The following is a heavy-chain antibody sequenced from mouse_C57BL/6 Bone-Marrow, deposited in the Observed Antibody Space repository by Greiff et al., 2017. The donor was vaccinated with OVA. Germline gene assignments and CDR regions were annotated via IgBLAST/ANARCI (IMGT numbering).Heavy chain of an antibody. D-gene: IGHD3-2*02. V-gene: IGHV1-5*01. Sequence: VQLQQSGTVLARPGASVKMSCKTSGYTFTSYWMHWVKQRPGQGLEWIGAIYPGNSDTSYNQKFKGKAKLTAVTSASTAYMELSRLTNEDSAVYYCTREATGDYFDYWGQGTTLTVSS. CDR3: TREATGDYFDY. CDR2: IYPGNSDT. J-gene: IGHJ2*01. CDR1: GYTFTSYW.